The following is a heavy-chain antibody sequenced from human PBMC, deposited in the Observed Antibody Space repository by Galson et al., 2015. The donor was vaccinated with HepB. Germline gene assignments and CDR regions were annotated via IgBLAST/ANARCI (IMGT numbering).Heavy chain of an antibody. Sequence: SLRLSCAASGFTFSNAWMSWVRQAPGKGLEWVGRIKSKTDGGTTDYAAPVKGRFTISRDDSENTLYLQMNSLKTEDTAVYYCTWVSRAGRPPYYYYYMDVWGKGTTVTVSS. CDR1: GFTFSNAW. V-gene: IGHV3-15*01. J-gene: IGHJ6*03. D-gene: IGHD6-6*01. CDR2: IKSKTDGGTT. CDR3: TWVSRAGRPPYYYYYMDV.